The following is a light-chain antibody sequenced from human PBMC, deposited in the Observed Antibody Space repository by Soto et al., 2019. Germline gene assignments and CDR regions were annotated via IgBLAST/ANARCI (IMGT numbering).Light chain of an antibody. CDR3: QHYNSYSEA. CDR1: QSIDRW. Sequence: DIQMTQSPSTLPASVGDRVTMTFRSSQSIDRWLAWYQQRPGKAPKIPIYHASSLETGVPSRFSGSGSGTEFTLTISSLQPDDFATYYCQHYNSYSEAFGQGTKVDIK. CDR2: HAS. J-gene: IGKJ1*01. V-gene: IGKV1-5*01.